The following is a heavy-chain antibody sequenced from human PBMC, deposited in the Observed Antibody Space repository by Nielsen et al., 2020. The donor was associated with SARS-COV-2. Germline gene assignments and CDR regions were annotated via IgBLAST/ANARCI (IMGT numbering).Heavy chain of an antibody. CDR3: ARQRGRGWYFDL. Sequence: SETLSLTCTVSGGSISTYYWSWIRQSPGKGVDWIAQVSYSGRTDYNPSLSLERRVTISVDTSKNQVSLQLSSVTAADTALYYCARQRGRGWYFDLWGRGTLVTVSS. CDR1: GGSISTYY. V-gene: IGHV4-59*08. CDR2: VSYSGRT. D-gene: IGHD3-16*01. J-gene: IGHJ2*01.